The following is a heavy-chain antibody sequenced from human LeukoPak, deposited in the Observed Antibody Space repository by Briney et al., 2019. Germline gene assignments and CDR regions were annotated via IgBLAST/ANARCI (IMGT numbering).Heavy chain of an antibody. CDR2: INHSGST. V-gene: IGHV4-34*01. D-gene: IGHD2-21*02. CDR1: GGSFSGYY. CDR3: ARAVVVTAIHDAFDI. J-gene: IGHJ3*02. Sequence: SEALSLTCAVYGGSFSGYYWSWIRQPPGKGLEWIGEINHSGSTNYNPSLKSRVTISVDTSKNQFSLKLSSVTAADTAVYYCARAVVVTAIHDAFDIWGQGTMVTVSS.